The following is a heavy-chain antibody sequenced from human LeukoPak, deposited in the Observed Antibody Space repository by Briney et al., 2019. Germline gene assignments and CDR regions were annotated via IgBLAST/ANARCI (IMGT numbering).Heavy chain of an antibody. J-gene: IGHJ3*02. CDR3: ARGSPSYCGGDCYPDDAFDI. D-gene: IGHD2-21*02. CDR1: GYTFTSYD. V-gene: IGHV1-8*01. Sequence: ASVKVSCKASGYTFTSYDINWVRQATGQGLEWMGWMNPNSGNTGYAQTFQGRVTMTRNTSISTAYMELSSLRSEDTAVYYCARGSPSYCGGDCYPDDAFDIWGQGTMVTVSS. CDR2: MNPNSGNT.